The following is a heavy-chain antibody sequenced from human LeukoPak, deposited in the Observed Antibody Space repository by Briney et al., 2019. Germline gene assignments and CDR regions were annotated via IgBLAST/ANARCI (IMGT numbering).Heavy chain of an antibody. V-gene: IGHV4-34*01. Sequence: SETLFLTCAVYGGSFSGYYWIWIRQPPGKGLEWIGEINHSGTTNYNPSLKSRVTISVDTSKNQFSLKLSSVTAADTAVYYCARARQSDYGDKGFDPWGQGTLVTVSS. D-gene: IGHD4-17*01. CDR1: GGSFSGYY. J-gene: IGHJ5*02. CDR2: INHSGTT. CDR3: ARARQSDYGDKGFDP.